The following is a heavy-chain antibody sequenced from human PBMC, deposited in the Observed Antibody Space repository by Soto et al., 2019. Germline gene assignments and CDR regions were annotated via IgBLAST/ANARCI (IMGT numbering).Heavy chain of an antibody. CDR2: IYYSGST. CDR3: AREGIAAAGTLNWFDP. Sequence: TLPLTCTVSGGPISSGGYYWSWILQHPGKGLEWIGYIYYSGSTYYNPSLKSRVTISVDTSKNQFSLKLSSVTAADTAVYYCAREGIAAAGTLNWFDPWGQGTLVTVSS. J-gene: IGHJ5*02. CDR1: GGPISSGGYY. V-gene: IGHV4-31*03. D-gene: IGHD6-13*01.